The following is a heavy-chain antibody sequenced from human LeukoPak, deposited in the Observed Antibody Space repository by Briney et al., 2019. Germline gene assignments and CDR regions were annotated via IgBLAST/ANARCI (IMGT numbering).Heavy chain of an antibody. CDR2: IYSGGIS. J-gene: IGHJ5*02. V-gene: IGHV3-66*01. Sequence: GGSLRLSCADSGITVSSNYIIWFRQAPGKGLEWVSVIYSGGISYYADSVKGRFTISRDNSKNTVSLQMDSLRADDTALYYCARVRIAATGLGAFDPWGQGTLVTVSS. CDR3: ARVRIAATGLGAFDP. CDR1: GITVSSNY. D-gene: IGHD6-13*01.